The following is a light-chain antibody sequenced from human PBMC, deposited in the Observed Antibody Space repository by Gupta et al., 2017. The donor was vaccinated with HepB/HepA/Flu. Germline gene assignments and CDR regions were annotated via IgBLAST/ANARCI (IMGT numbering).Light chain of an antibody. J-gene: IGKJ1*01. CDR3: QQYDKWPSWT. V-gene: IGKV3-15*01. CDR1: QSVSN. CDR2: GAS. Sequence: EIVMTQSPATLSVSPGERATLFCRASQSVSNLAWYQQEPGQAPRLLIYGASTRATGIPARFSGSGSGTEFTLTISSLRSEDFAVYYCQQYDKWPSWTFGQGTKVEIK.